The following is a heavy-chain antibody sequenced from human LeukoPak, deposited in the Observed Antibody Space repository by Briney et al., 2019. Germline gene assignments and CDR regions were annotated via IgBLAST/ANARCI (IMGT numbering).Heavy chain of an antibody. CDR3: ARGYGYSSSWYPYYYYYYGMDV. V-gene: IGHV3-7*01. D-gene: IGHD6-13*01. CDR2: IKQDGSEK. CDR1: GFTFSSYW. J-gene: IGHJ6*02. Sequence: GGSLRLSCAASGFTFSSYWMSWVRQAPGKGLEWVANIKQDGSEKYYVDSVKGRFTISRDNAKNSLYLQMNSLRAEDTAVYYCARGYGYSSSWYPYYYYYYGMDVWGQGTTVTVSS.